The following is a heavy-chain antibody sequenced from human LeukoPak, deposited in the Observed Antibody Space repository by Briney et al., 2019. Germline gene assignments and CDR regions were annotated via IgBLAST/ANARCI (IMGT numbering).Heavy chain of an antibody. CDR3: ARDYGDYFGSLFDY. Sequence: PGGSLRLSCAASGFTFSSHAMSWVRQAPGKGLEWVSAISGSGGSTYYADSVKGRFTISRDNSKNTLYLQMNSLRAEDTAVYYCARDYGDYFGSLFDYWGQGTLVTVSS. D-gene: IGHD4-17*01. CDR2: ISGSGGST. V-gene: IGHV3-23*01. CDR1: GFTFSSHA. J-gene: IGHJ4*02.